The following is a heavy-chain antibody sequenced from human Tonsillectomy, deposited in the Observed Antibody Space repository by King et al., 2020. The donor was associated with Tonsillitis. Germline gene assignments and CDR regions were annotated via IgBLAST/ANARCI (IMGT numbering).Heavy chain of an antibody. CDR2: MSYDGSNK. CDR1: GFTFSSYA. Sequence: VQLVESGGGVVQPGRSLRLSCAASGFTFSSYAMHWVRQAPGKGLEWVAVMSYDGSNKYYADSVKGRFTISRDNSKNTLYLQMNSLRAEDTAVYYCARQRGYSYGPEAFDIWGQGTMVTVSS. J-gene: IGHJ3*02. CDR3: ARQRGYSYGPEAFDI. D-gene: IGHD5-18*01. V-gene: IGHV3-30*04.